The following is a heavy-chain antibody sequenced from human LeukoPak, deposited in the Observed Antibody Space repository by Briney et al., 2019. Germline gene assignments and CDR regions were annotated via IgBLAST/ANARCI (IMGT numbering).Heavy chain of an antibody. V-gene: IGHV3-48*02. Sequence: GGSLRLSCAASGFTFSTYSMNWVRQAPGKGREWISYIGSDSTIYNADSAKGRFTISRDNAKNSLYLQMKSLRDEDTAVYYCARNRASSGAGLFDYWGQGTLVTVSS. D-gene: IGHD6-19*01. CDR3: ARNRASSGAGLFDY. CDR2: IGSDSTI. J-gene: IGHJ4*02. CDR1: GFTFSTYS.